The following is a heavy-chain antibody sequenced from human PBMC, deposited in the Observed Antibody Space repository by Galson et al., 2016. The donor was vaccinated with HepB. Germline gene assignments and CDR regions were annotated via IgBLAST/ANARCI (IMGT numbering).Heavy chain of an antibody. CDR2: IYYNGNT. J-gene: IGHJ5*02. Sequence: TLSLTCTVSGGSIISGGYYWSWIRQSPGKGPEWIGYIYYNGNTFYNPSLESRVTISLDTPKNLFSLNLTSVSGADTAVYFCARVATGDHNWVDPWGQGTLIIVSS. V-gene: IGHV4-30-4*08. D-gene: IGHD2-21*02. CDR1: GGSIISGGYY. CDR3: ARVATGDHNWVDP.